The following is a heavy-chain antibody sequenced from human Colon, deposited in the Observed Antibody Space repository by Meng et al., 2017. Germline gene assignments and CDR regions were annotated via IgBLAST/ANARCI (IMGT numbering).Heavy chain of an antibody. CDR3: ARDHGYSYGLPLDY. V-gene: IGHV6-1*01. D-gene: IGHD5-18*01. CDR2: TYYRSKWYN. J-gene: IGHJ4*02. CDR1: GDSVSSNTAA. Sequence: QVQLQQSGPGLGKPSQTLSRTCVIAGDSVSSNTAAWNWIRQSPSRGLEWLGRTYYRSKWYNEYAVSVKSRMTFNADTSKNQVSLQVNSVTPEDTAVYYCARDHGYSYGLPLDYWGQGILVTVSS.